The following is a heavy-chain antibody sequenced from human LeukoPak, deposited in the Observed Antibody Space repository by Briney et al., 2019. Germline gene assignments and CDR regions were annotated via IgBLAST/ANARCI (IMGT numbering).Heavy chain of an antibody. CDR2: ISGSGGST. J-gene: IGHJ3*02. CDR3: ARARSDYNAFDI. V-gene: IGHV3-23*01. Sequence: GRSLRLSCAASGFTFSSYAMHWVRQAPGKGLEWVSAISGSGGSTYYADSVKGRFTISRDNSKNTLYLQMNSLRAEDTAVYYCARARSDYNAFDIWGQGTMVTVSS. CDR1: GFTFSSYA. D-gene: IGHD4/OR15-4a*01.